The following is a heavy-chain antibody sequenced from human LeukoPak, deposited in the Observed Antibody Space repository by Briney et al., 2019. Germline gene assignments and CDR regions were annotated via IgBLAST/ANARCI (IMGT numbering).Heavy chain of an antibody. CDR2: ISAYNGNT. CDR3: ARVEPQEGLDPSIAVAGGWFDP. D-gene: IGHD6-19*01. J-gene: IGHJ5*02. CDR1: GYTFTSYG. Sequence: ASVKVSCKASGYTFTSYGISWVRQAPGQGLEWMGWISAYNGNTNYAQKLQGRVTMTTDTSTSTAYMELRSLRSDDTAVYYCARVEPQEGLDPSIAVAGGWFDPWGQGTLVTVSS. V-gene: IGHV1-18*01.